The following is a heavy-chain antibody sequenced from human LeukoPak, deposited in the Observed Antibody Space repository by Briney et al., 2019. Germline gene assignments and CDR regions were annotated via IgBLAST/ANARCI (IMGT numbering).Heavy chain of an antibody. CDR2: INHSGST. Sequence: SETLSLTCAVYGGSFSGYYWSWIRQPPGKGLEWIGEINHSGSTNYNPSLKSRVTISVDTSKNQFSLKLSSVTAADTAVYYCARLMVRGVRGVWFDPWGQGTLVTVSS. CDR1: GGSFSGYY. V-gene: IGHV4-34*01. J-gene: IGHJ5*02. D-gene: IGHD3-10*01. CDR3: ARLMVRGVRGVWFDP.